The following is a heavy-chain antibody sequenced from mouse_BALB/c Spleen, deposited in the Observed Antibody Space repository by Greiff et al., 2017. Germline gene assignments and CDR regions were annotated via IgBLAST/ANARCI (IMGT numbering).Heavy chain of an antibody. CDR3: ARATGHFDY. V-gene: IGHV1S135*01. CDR1: GYSFTSYY. D-gene: IGHD1-1*01. CDR2: IDPFNGGT. J-gene: IGHJ2*01. Sequence: EVQLQQSGPELMKPGASVKISCKASGYSFTSYYMHWVKQSHGKSLEWIGYIDPFNGGTSYNQKFKGKATLTVDKSSSTAYMHLSSLTSEDSAVYYCARATGHFDYWGQGTTLTVSS.